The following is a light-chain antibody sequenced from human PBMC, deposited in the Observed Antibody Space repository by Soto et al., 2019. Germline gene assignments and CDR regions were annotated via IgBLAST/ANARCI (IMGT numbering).Light chain of an antibody. CDR1: QSISSY. J-gene: IGKJ1*01. V-gene: IGKV1-5*03. CDR3: QQYNTYFWA. Sequence: IHMTHSLSYLSASLGYIVTITCRASQSISSYLNWYQQKPGKAPKLLILKASSLESGVPSRFSGSGSGTEFTLTISSLQPDDLATYYCQQYNTYFWAFGQGTKVDIK. CDR2: KAS.